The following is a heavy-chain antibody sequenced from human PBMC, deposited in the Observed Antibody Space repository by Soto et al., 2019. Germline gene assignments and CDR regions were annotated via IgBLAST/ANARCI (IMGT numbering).Heavy chain of an antibody. Sequence: AGGSLRLSCSASGFTFSSYDMHWVRQGTGKGLEWVSAIGTTGDTYYAGSVKGRFTISRENAKNSLYLQMNSLRAGDTAIYFCARAIGPTIFDYWGQGTLVTVSS. CDR2: IGTTGDT. CDR1: GFTFSSYD. V-gene: IGHV3-13*04. J-gene: IGHJ4*02. CDR3: ARAIGPTIFDY. D-gene: IGHD3-22*01.